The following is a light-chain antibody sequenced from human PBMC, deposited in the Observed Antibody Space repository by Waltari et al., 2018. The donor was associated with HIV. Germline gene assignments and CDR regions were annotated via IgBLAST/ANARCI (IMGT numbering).Light chain of an antibody. CDR1: TSPIGTNS. V-gene: IGLV1-44*01. CDR3: AAWDDSLAEPYVL. Sequence: QSVLAQPPSASGTPGQRVTISCSGTTSPIGTNSVNWYQQLPGTAPKLLIFSDNQRPSGVPDRFSGSKSGTSASLAISGLQSEDEGDYYCAAWDDSLAEPYVLFGGGTRLTVL. J-gene: IGLJ2*01. CDR2: SDN.